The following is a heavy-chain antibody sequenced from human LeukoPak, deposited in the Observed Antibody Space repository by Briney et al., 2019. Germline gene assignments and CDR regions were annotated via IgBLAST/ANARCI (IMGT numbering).Heavy chain of an antibody. Sequence: ASVKVSCRASGFTFTSYGITWVRQAPGQGLEWMGWISAYNGNTQYAQNLQGRVTMTTDTSTNTAYMELRSLRSDDTAVYYCARDPLDYWATSSGSRRPAFDDWGQGTLVTVSS. CDR2: ISAYNGNT. V-gene: IGHV1-18*01. J-gene: IGHJ4*02. CDR1: GFTFTSYG. D-gene: IGHD1-26*01. CDR3: ARDPLDYWATSSGSRRPAFDD.